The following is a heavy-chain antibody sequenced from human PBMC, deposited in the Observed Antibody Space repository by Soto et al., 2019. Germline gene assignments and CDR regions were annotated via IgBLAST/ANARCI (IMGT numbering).Heavy chain of an antibody. D-gene: IGHD6-13*01. CDR2: IYYSGST. J-gene: IGHJ5*02. CDR3: ARASYGRWYSGGWSGWFDP. CDR1: GGSISSGDYY. Sequence: QVQLQESGPGLVKPSQTLSLTCTVSGGSISSGDYYWSWIRQPPGKGLEWIGYIYYSGSTYYNPSLKTRVTISEDTSKNQFSLKLSSVTAADTAVYDCARASYGRWYSGGWSGWFDPWGQGTLVTVSS. V-gene: IGHV4-30-4*01.